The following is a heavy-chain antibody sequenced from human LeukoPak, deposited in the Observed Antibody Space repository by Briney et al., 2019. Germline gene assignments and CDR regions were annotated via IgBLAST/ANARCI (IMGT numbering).Heavy chain of an antibody. CDR2: ISTTSSHL. CDR1: GFTFSTSD. J-gene: IGHJ5*01. CDR3: ARNFES. V-gene: IGHV3-21*01. Sequence: GGSLRLSCAGSGFTFSTSDMVWARQAPGKGLEWVSTISTTSSHLYYADSVKGRFTTSRDNAKDSLYLHMSSLRVEDTAVYYCARNFESWSQGTLVTVSS.